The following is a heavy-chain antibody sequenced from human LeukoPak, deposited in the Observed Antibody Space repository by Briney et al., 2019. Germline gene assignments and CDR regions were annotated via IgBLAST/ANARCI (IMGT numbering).Heavy chain of an antibody. Sequence: WPGGSLRLFCAASGFTFDDYAMSWVRQAPGKGLVWVSGINWNGGSTGYADSVKGRFTISRDNAKNSLYLQMNSLRAEDTALYYCARPPKSSVASGSWDNGVLDIWGQGTMVTVSS. V-gene: IGHV3-20*04. D-gene: IGHD6-13*01. CDR1: GFTFDDYA. CDR2: INWNGGST. J-gene: IGHJ3*02. CDR3: ARPPKSSVASGSWDNGVLDI.